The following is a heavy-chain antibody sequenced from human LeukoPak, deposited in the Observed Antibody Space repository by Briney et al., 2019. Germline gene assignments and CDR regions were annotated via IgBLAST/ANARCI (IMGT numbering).Heavy chain of an antibody. V-gene: IGHV3-7*01. CDR3: ARGVYSSGSSHDY. CDR1: VFPFGAHW. CDR2: IKLDGSEK. Sequence: PGGPLELPCLPPVFPFGAHWRAGAPRAPGRGVEGVPNIKLDGSEKYYVDSVKGRFTISRDNAMDSLYLQMNRLRVEDTAVYYCARGVYSSGSSHDYWGQGTLVTVSS. D-gene: IGHD3-10*01. J-gene: IGHJ4*02.